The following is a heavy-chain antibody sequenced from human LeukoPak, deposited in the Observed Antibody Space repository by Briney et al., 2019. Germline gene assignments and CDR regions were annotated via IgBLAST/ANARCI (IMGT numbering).Heavy chain of an antibody. D-gene: IGHD3-16*01. CDR1: GGSISSSSYY. CDR3: ARDGGVASYYYYYMDV. V-gene: IGHV4-39*07. Sequence: SETLSLTCTVSGGSISSSSYYWGWIRQPPGKGLEWIGSIYYSGSTYYNPSLKSRVTISVDTSKNQFSLKLSSVTAADTAVYYCARDGGVASYYYYYMDVWGKGTTVTVSS. J-gene: IGHJ6*03. CDR2: IYYSGST.